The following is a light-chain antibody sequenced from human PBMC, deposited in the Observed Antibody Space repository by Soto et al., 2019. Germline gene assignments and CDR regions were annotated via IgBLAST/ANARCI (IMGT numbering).Light chain of an antibody. Sequence: DIQMTQSPSSVSASVGDRVTITCRASQDISGWLAWFQQKPGKAPNLLIYAASIVQSGVPSRFSGSGSGTDFTLTITYLQPEDFATYYCQQANSFPWTFGHGTKVEL. CDR3: QQANSFPWT. V-gene: IGKV1D-12*01. J-gene: IGKJ1*01. CDR2: AAS. CDR1: QDISGW.